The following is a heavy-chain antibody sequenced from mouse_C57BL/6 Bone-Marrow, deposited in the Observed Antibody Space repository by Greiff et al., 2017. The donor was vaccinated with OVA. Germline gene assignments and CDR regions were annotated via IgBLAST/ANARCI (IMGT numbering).Heavy chain of an antibody. Sequence: QVQLQQSGAELVRPGASVTLSCKASGYTFTDYEMHWVKQTPVHGLEWIGAIDPETGGTAYNQKFKGKAILTADKSSSTAYMELRSLTSEDSAVYYGTRNYCNSAWFSYWGQGTLVT. CDR2: IDPETGGT. D-gene: IGHD2-1*01. CDR1: GYTFTDYE. J-gene: IGHJ3*01. CDR3: TRNYCNSAWFSY. V-gene: IGHV1-15*01.